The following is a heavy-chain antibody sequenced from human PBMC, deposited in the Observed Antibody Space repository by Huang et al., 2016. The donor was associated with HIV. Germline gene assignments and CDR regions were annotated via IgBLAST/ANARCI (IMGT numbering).Heavy chain of an antibody. CDR2: INHSGRT. CDR3: ARVEINTLTGYFSSFDN. V-gene: IGHV4-34*01. D-gene: IGHD3-9*01. J-gene: IGHJ4*02. Sequence: QVHLQQWGAGLLKPSEALSLTCAVYGGSFRNYFWRWIRQPPGKGLEWIGEINHSGRTSYSPSLKSRVTISVDTSKNQFSLKLSSVTAADTAVYYCARVEINTLTGYFSSFDNWGQGTLVTVSS. CDR1: GGSFRNYF.